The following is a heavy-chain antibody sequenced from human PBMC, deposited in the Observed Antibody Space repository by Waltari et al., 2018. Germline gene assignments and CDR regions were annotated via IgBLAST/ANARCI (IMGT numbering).Heavy chain of an antibody. CDR3: ATALGDSISASRPFEI. CDR1: GYTLSNYY. CDR2: VDTSDGQT. J-gene: IGHJ3*02. V-gene: IGHV1-69-2*01. D-gene: IGHD3-3*02. Sequence: EVRLLQSGAEVKKPGTTLKISCRLSGYTLSNYYIHWIQQAPGKGLQWMGLVDTSDGQTIYAEALQGRISMTADSSTETVYMELTSLTSDDSAVYYCATALGDSISASRPFEIWGQGTVITVSS.